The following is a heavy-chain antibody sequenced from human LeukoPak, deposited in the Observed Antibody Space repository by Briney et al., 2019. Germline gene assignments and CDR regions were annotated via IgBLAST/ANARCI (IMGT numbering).Heavy chain of an antibody. J-gene: IGHJ4*02. CDR2: ISGSGGTT. D-gene: IGHD3-22*01. V-gene: IGHV3-23*01. Sequence: LTXSCAASGXTXSSYGMNWVRQAPGKGLEWVSGISGSGGTTYYADSVKGRFTISRDNSKNSLSLQVSSLRAEDTAVYYCAKTNGYYSDWGQGTLVTVSS. CDR3: AKTNGYYSD. CDR1: GXTXSSYG.